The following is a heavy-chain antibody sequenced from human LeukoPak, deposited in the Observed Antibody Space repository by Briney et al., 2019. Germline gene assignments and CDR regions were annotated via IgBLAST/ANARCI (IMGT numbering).Heavy chain of an antibody. J-gene: IGHJ2*01. D-gene: IGHD3-3*01. Sequence: KPSETLSLTCAVYGGSFSGFFWTWIRQPPGKGLEWIGEINHSGSTNYNPSLKSRVTTSVDTSKNQFSLKLSSVTVADTAVYYCARHQGVVDLWGRGSLVTVSS. CDR1: GGSFSGFF. CDR2: INHSGST. CDR3: ARHQGVVDL. V-gene: IGHV4-34*01.